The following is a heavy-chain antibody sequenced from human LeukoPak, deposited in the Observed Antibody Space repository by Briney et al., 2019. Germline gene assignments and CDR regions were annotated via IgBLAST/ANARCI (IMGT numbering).Heavy chain of an antibody. CDR2: ISSSGSTI. J-gene: IGHJ3*02. CDR3: ARDEGSGWYLFDAFDI. CDR1: GFTFSSYE. D-gene: IGHD6-19*01. V-gene: IGHV3-48*03. Sequence: PGGSLRLSCAASGFTFSSYEMNWVRQAPGKGLEWVSYISSSGSTIYYADSVKGRFTISRDNAKNSLYLQMNSLRAEDTAVYYCARDEGSGWYLFDAFDIWGQGTMVTVSS.